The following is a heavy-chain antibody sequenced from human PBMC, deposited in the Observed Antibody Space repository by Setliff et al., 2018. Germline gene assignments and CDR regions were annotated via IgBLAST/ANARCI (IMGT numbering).Heavy chain of an antibody. CDR2: IWHDGGNK. J-gene: IGHJ4*02. CDR3: ARTCSGSGCYAGLES. D-gene: IGHD2-15*01. CDR1: GFTFSNYR. V-gene: IGHV3-33*08. Sequence: SLRLSCAASGFTFSNYRMHWVRQAPGKGLEWVAVIWHDGGNKYHADSVKGRFTISRDNSKNTLYLQMNSLRPEDTAVYYCARTCSGSGCYAGLESWGQGTPVT.